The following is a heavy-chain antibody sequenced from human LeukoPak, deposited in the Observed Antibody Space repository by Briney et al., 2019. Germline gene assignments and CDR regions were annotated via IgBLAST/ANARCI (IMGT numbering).Heavy chain of an antibody. Sequence: GGSPRLSCAASGFTFSNAWMSWVRQAPGKGLEWVGRIKSKTDGGTTDYAAPVKGRFTISRDDSKNTLYLQMNSLKTEDTAVYYCTTDPPLFGVVHDAFDIWGQGTMVTVSS. CDR1: GFTFSNAW. CDR2: IKSKTDGGTT. V-gene: IGHV3-15*01. J-gene: IGHJ3*02. CDR3: TTDPPLFGVVHDAFDI. D-gene: IGHD3-3*01.